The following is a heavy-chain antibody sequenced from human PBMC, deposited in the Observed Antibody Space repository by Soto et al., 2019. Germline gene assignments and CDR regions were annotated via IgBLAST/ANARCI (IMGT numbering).Heavy chain of an antibody. D-gene: IGHD1-26*01. CDR3: ARGGSYYAH. CDR2: INSVSGGT. V-gene: IGHV1-2*02. J-gene: IGHJ4*02. CDR1: GSTHTIYF. Sequence: QVQLVQSGAEVKQPGTSVRVSCKASGSTHTIYFIHWLRQAPGQGLEWMGWINSVSGGTNYAPKFQGRVTMTRDTSTSTAFMELTGLRSDDTAVYFCARGGSYYAHWGQGTLVTVSS.